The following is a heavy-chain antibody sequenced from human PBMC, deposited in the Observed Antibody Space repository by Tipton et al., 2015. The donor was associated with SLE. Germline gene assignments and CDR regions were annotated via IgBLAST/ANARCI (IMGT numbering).Heavy chain of an antibody. V-gene: IGHV4-59*03. CDR3: ASLPDH. Sequence: LRLSCNVSGGSTSDFYWSWIRQPPGKGLEWIGFIYATDKTRYSPSLASRAVISVDPSKNQVSLKLASVSAADTGTYYCASLPDHWGQGTLVAVSS. J-gene: IGHJ5*02. CDR2: IYATDKT. CDR1: GGSTSDFY.